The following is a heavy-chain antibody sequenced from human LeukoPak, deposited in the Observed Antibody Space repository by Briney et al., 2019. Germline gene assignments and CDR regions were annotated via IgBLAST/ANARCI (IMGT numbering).Heavy chain of an antibody. CDR2: TYYRPKWYN. CDR1: GDSVSSNNAA. CDR3: ARGRSWHFDY. V-gene: IGHV6-1*01. D-gene: IGHD6-13*01. J-gene: IGHJ4*02. Sequence: SQTLSLTCAISGDSVSSNNAAWNWNRQSPSRGLEWRGRTYYRPKWYNDYAVSVKSRITFISDTSETQFSLQLNSVTPEDTAVYYCARGRSWHFDYWGQGTLVTVSS.